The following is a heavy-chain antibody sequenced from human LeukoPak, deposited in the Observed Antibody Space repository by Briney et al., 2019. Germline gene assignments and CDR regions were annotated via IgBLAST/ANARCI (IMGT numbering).Heavy chain of an antibody. CDR3: ARDQTYYVSSGYYYVTYLQH. D-gene: IGHD3-22*01. Sequence: PSETLSLTCTVSGDSISSSYCTWIRQSAGEGLEWIGRMSSGGSTTHNPSFKGRVTMSLDMSKKQFSLNLASVTAADTAVYYCARDQTYYVSSGYYYVTYLQHWGQGILVTVSS. J-gene: IGHJ1*01. CDR2: MSSGGST. CDR1: GDSISSSY. V-gene: IGHV4-4*07.